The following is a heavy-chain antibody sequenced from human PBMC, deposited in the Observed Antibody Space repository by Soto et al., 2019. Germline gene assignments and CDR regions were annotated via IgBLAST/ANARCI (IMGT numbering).Heavy chain of an antibody. CDR3: ARDRGVAPPVAGNTHYYYYMDV. CDR2: ISAYNGNT. CDR1: GYSFTNYG. D-gene: IGHD6-19*01. J-gene: IGHJ6*03. V-gene: IGHV1-18*01. Sequence: QDQLVQSGVEVKKPGASVKVSCKASGYSFTNYGITWVRQAPGQGFERMGWISAYNGNTNYAQKFQGRVTMTTDASTSTAYLGLRGLRSDDTAVYYCARDRGVAPPVAGNTHYYYYMDVWGKGTTVTVSS.